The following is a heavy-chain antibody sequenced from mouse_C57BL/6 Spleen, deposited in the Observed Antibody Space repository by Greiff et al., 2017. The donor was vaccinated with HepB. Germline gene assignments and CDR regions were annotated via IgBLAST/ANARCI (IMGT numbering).Heavy chain of an antibody. Sequence: EVQLQQSGPELVKPGASVKISCKASGYTFTDYYMNWVKQSHGKSLEWIGDINPNNGGTSYNQKFKGKATLTVDKSSSTAYMELRSLTSEDSAVYYCARYGNYGGYAMDYWGQGTSVTVSS. CDR1: GYTFTDYY. CDR3: ARYGNYGGYAMDY. V-gene: IGHV1-26*01. D-gene: IGHD2-1*01. J-gene: IGHJ4*01. CDR2: INPNNGGT.